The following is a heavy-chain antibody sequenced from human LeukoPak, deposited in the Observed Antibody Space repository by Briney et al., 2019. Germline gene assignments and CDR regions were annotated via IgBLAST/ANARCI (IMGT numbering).Heavy chain of an antibody. CDR2: INPNSGGT. CDR1: GYTFTGYY. Sequence: ASVKVSCKASGYTFTGYYMHWVRQVPGQGLEWMGWINPNSGGTNYAQKFQGRVTMTRDTSISTAYMELSRLRSDDTAVYYCATYGSGSQYYFDYWGQGTLVIVSS. CDR3: ATYGSGSQYYFDY. J-gene: IGHJ4*02. D-gene: IGHD3-10*01. V-gene: IGHV1-2*02.